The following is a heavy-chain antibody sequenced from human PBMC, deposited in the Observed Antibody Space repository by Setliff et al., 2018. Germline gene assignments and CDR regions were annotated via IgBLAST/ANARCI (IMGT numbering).Heavy chain of an antibody. D-gene: IGHD6-19*01. V-gene: IGHV1-18*01. CDR1: GYNFITFG. J-gene: IGHJ3*01. Sequence: ASVKVSCKTSGYNFITFGISWVRQAPGQGLEWMGWISPYNEKTNYAEKFQGRVTMTTDTSTTTVYMELRSLRSDDTAVYFCVREYSGGGLMWGQGTMVTVS. CDR3: VREYSGGGLM. CDR2: ISPYNEKT.